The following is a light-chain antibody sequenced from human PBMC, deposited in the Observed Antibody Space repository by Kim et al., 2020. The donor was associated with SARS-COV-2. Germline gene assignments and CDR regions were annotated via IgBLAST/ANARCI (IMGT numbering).Light chain of an antibody. V-gene: IGKV3-20*01. Sequence: DIMLTQSPDTLSLSPGERATLSCRASETLKGTYLVLYQQRPGQAPRRLIYGASNRATGIPDRFSGSVSGTAFTLTITRLEPEDFAVYYCQQYARSPRTFGQGTKVDIK. J-gene: IGKJ1*01. CDR1: ETLKGTY. CDR3: QQYARSPRT. CDR2: GAS.